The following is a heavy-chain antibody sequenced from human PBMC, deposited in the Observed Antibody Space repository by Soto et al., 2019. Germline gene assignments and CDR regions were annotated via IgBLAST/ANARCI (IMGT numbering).Heavy chain of an antibody. CDR1: GFTFSSYA. J-gene: IGHJ4*02. CDR2: ISGSDGST. D-gene: IGHD6-19*01. CDR3: AKSFEWLVYYFDS. V-gene: IGHV3-23*01. Sequence: PGGSLRLSCAASGFTFSSYAMSWVRQAPGKGLEWVSAISGSDGSTYYADSVKGRFTISRDNSKNTLYLQMNSLRAEDTAVYYCAKSFEWLVYYFDSWGQGTLVTVSS.